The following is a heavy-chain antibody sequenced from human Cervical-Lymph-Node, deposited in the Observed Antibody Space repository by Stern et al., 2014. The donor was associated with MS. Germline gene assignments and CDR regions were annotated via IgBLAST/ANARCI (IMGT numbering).Heavy chain of an antibody. CDR3: ASRTLTFPYYFDS. J-gene: IGHJ4*02. V-gene: IGHV4/OR15-8*02. Sequence: QVQLQESGPGLVKPSGTLSLTCAVSGGSILRTDWWRWVRQPPGKGLEWSGEVYHSGYANYKPSLQSSVTISRDTSKNQFSLNLTSVTAADTALYYCASRTLTFPYYFDSWGQGTLVTVSS. CDR2: VYHSGYA. D-gene: IGHD3-9*01. CDR1: GGSILRTDW.